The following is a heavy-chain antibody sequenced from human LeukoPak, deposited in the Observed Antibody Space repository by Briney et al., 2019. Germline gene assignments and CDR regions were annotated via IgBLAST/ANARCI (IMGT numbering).Heavy chain of an antibody. CDR3: ARSVSWGLLVRDDAFDI. J-gene: IGHJ3*02. Sequence: PSETLSLTCTVTGGSISTYYWNWIRQPPGKGLEWIGYIHYSGSTNYNPSLKSRVTTSVDTSKKQFSLKLRSVTAADTAVYYCARSVSWGLLVRDDAFDIWGQGTMVTVSS. D-gene: IGHD2-21*01. V-gene: IGHV4-59*08. CDR2: IHYSGST. CDR1: GGSISTYY.